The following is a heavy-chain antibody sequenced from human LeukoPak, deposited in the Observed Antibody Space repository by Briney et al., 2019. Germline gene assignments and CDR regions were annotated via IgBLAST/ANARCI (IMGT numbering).Heavy chain of an antibody. V-gene: IGHV3-49*04. CDR1: GFTFSNYN. J-gene: IGHJ4*02. Sequence: GGSLRLSCAASGFTFSNYNIHWVRQAPGKGLEWVGFIRSKAYGGTTEYAASVKGRFTISRDDSKSIAYLQMNSLKTEDTAVYYCTRESAVVTDFDYWGQGTLVTVSS. D-gene: IGHD4-23*01. CDR3: TRESAVVTDFDY. CDR2: IRSKAYGGTT.